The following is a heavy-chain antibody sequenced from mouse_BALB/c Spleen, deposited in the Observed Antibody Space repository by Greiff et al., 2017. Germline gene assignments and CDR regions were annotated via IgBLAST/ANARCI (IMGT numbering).Heavy chain of an antibody. CDR1: GFTFSSYG. Sequence: EVMLVESGGGLVQPGGSLKLSCAASGFTFSSYGMSWVRQTPDKRLELVATINSNGGSTYYPDSVKGRFTISRDNAKNTLYLQMSSLKSEDTAMYYCARAYYRYDGLDDWGQGTTLTVAS. V-gene: IGHV5-6-3*01. CDR3: ARAYYRYDGLDD. J-gene: IGHJ2*01. D-gene: IGHD2-14*01. CDR2: INSNGGST.